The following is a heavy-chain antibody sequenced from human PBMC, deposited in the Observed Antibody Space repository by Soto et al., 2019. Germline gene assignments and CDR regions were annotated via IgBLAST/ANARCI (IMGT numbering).Heavy chain of an antibody. D-gene: IGHD1-26*01. CDR3: ARVSGGSSGSYFDY. Sequence: GGSLRLSCAASGFTFSSYGMHWVRQAPGKGLEWVAVIWYDGSNKYYADSVKGRFTISRDNSKNTLYLQMNSLRAEDTAVYYCARVSGGSSGSYFDYWGQGTLVTVSS. J-gene: IGHJ4*02. V-gene: IGHV3-33*01. CDR2: IWYDGSNK. CDR1: GFTFSSYG.